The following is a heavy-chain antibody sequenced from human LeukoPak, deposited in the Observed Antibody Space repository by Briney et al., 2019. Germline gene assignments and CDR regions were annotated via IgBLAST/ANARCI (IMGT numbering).Heavy chain of an antibody. CDR1: GYTFTSDG. Sequence: ASVKVSCKASGYTFTSDGISWVRQAPGQGLEWMGWISAYNGNTNYAQKLQGRVTITTDTSTSTAYMELRSLRSDDTAVYYCARDTLYGGPSIYYYYGMDVWGQGTTVTVSS. CDR2: ISAYNGNT. CDR3: ARDTLYGGPSIYYYYGMDV. D-gene: IGHD4-17*01. V-gene: IGHV1-18*01. J-gene: IGHJ6*02.